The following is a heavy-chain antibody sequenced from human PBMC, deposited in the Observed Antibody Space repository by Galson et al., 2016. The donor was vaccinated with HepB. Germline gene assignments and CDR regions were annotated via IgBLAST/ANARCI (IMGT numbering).Heavy chain of an antibody. D-gene: IGHD3-16*01. Sequence: QSGAEVKKPGESLKISCQAFGYRSTNYWIGWVRQMPGKGLEWMGIICPGDSDTRYNPSFQGQVTISADKSINTAYLQWSSLKASDSAMYYCTRTAYDYAWGSLYDWGQGTLVTVSS. J-gene: IGHJ4*02. CDR1: GYRSTNYW. CDR2: ICPGDSDT. CDR3: TRTAYDYAWGSLYD. V-gene: IGHV5-51*01.